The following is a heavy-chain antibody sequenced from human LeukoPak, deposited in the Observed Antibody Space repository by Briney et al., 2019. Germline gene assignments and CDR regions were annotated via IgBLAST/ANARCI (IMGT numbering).Heavy chain of an antibody. CDR1: GGSIGSYY. J-gene: IGHJ4*02. CDR2: VSYSGST. D-gene: IGHD3-22*01. Sequence: SETLSLTCTVSGGSIGSYYWNWIRQPPGKGLEWIGYVSYSGSTNYNPSLKSRVTMSVDKSKNQFSQKLSSVTAADTAVYFCARATSGYYFDFWDQGTLVTVSS. V-gene: IGHV4-59*01. CDR3: ARATSGYYFDF.